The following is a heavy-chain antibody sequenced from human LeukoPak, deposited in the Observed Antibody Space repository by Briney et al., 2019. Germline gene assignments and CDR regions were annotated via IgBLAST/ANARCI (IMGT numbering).Heavy chain of an antibody. V-gene: IGHV3-23*01. J-gene: IGHJ6*02. CDR1: GFTFSSYA. Sequence: GGSLRLSCAASGFTFSSYAMTWVRQAPGKGLEWVSAISGSGGSTYYAGSVKGRFTISRDNSKNTLYLQMNSLRAEDTAVYSCAKGYYYDSSGYPLYYGMDVWGQGTTVTVSS. CDR2: ISGSGGST. D-gene: IGHD3-22*01. CDR3: AKGYYYDSSGYPLYYGMDV.